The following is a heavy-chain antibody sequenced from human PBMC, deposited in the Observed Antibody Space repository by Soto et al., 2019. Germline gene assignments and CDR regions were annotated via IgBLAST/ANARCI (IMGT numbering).Heavy chain of an antibody. D-gene: IGHD3-3*01. V-gene: IGHV3-74*01. CDR3: ARDDWKYYDFWSGLPGMGYYYYGMDV. J-gene: IGHJ6*02. Sequence: PGGSLRLSCAASGFTFSSYWMHWVRQAPGKGLVWVSRINSDGSSTSYADSVKGRFTISRDNAKNTLYLQMNSLRAEDTAVYYCARDDWKYYDFWSGLPGMGYYYYGMDVWGQGTTVTVSS. CDR1: GFTFSSYW. CDR2: INSDGSST.